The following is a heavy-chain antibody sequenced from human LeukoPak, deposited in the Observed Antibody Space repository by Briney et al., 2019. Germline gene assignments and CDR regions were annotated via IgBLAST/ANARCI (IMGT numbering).Heavy chain of an antibody. CDR3: AKPDDSSGYYYGYYFDY. V-gene: IGHV3-30*02. CDR2: IRYDGSNK. Sequence: GGSLRLSCAASGFTFSSYAMHWVRRAPGKGLEWVAFIRYDGSNKYYADSVKGRFTISRDNSKNTLYLQMNSLRPEDTAVYYCAKPDDSSGYYYGYYFDYWGQGTLVTVSS. J-gene: IGHJ4*02. CDR1: GFTFSSYA. D-gene: IGHD3-22*01.